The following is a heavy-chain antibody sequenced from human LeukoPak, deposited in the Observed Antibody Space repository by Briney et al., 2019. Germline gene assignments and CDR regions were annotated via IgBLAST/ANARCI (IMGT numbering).Heavy chain of an antibody. CDR3: ARLYGSGHLYYMDV. Sequence: PGGSLRLSCAASGFTFSSYSMNWVRQAPGKGLEWVSSISSGSSYIYYADSVKGRFTISRDNAKNSLYLQMNSLRAEDTAVYYCARLYGSGHLYYMDVWGKGTTVTVSS. CDR2: ISSGSSYI. D-gene: IGHD3-10*01. CDR1: GFTFSSYS. V-gene: IGHV3-21*01. J-gene: IGHJ6*03.